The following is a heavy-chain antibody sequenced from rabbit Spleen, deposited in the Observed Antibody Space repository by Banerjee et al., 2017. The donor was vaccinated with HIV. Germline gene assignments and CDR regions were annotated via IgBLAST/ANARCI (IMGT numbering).Heavy chain of an antibody. J-gene: IGHJ6*01. CDR2: IAGSSSGFT. CDR3: ARDTSSSFSSYGMDL. V-gene: IGHV1S40*01. D-gene: IGHD1-1*01. Sequence: QSLEESGGGLVQPEGSLTLTCKASGFSFSSSDYICWVRQAQGKGLEWISCIAGSSSGFTYSATWATGRFTISKTSSTTVTLQMTSLTVADTATYFCARDTSSSFSSYGMDLWGPGTLVTVS. CDR1: GFSFSSSDY.